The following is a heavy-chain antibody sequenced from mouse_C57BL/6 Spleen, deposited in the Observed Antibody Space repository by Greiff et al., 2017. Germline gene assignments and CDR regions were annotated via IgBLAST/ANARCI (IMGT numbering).Heavy chain of an antibody. Sequence: EVKLMESGGGLVKPGGSLKLSCAASGFTFSDYGMHWVRQAPEKGLEWVAYISSGSSTIYYADTVKGRLTISRDNAKNTLFLQMTSLRSEDTAMYYCARTLYYGSSLYYAMDYWGQGTSVTVSS. J-gene: IGHJ4*01. CDR2: ISSGSSTI. V-gene: IGHV5-17*01. CDR3: ARTLYYGSSLYYAMDY. CDR1: GFTFSDYG. D-gene: IGHD1-1*01.